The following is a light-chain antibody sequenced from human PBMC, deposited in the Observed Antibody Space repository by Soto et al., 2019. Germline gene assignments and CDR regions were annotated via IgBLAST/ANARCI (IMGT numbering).Light chain of an antibody. CDR1: SSDVGRYNL. J-gene: IGLJ1*01. CDR2: EGS. V-gene: IGLV2-23*01. CDR3: CSYAGSSTSYV. Sequence: QSVLTQPASVSGSPGQAITISGTGTSSDVGRYNLVSWYQQHPGKAPKLMIYEGSKRPSGVSNRFSGSKSGNTASLTISGLQAEDEADYYCCSYAGSSTSYVFGTGTKLTVL.